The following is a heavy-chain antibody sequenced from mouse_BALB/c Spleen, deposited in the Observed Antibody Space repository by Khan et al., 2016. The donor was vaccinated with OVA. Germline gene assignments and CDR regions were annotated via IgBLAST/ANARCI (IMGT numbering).Heavy chain of an antibody. V-gene: IGHV1S137*01. J-gene: IGHJ3*01. CDR3: ARDGSRSLFAY. D-gene: IGHD1-1*01. CDR1: GYTFTEYA. Sequence: QVQLQQSGTDLVRPGVSVKISCKGSGYTFTEYAMNWVKESHEKSLEWIGVISTNYGDARYNQKFKGQATMTVDKSSSTASMELARLTSEDSAIYYWARDGSRSLFAYWGQGTLVTVSA. CDR2: ISTNYGDA.